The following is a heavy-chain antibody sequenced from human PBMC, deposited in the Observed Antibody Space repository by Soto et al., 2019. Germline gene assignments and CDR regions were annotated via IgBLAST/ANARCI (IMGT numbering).Heavy chain of an antibody. D-gene: IGHD3-16*02. CDR2: MYSSGTT. Sequence: SETLSLTCTVSGASVSSDGYYWSWIHQHPGKDLEWIGYMYSSGTTYYNPSLKGRVTISVDTSNSQLSLKLSSVTAADTAVYCCARDLSFQETSARYCYYAVDVWGQGTMVTVSS. CDR3: ARDLSFQETSARYCYYAVDV. V-gene: IGHV4-31*03. CDR1: GASVSSDGYY. J-gene: IGHJ6*02.